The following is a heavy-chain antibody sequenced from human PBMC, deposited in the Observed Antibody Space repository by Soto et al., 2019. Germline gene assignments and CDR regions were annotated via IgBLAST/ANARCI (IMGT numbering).Heavy chain of an antibody. Sequence: QLQLQESGPGLVKPSETLSLTCTVSGGSISSSSYYWGWIRQPPGMGLEWIGSIYYSGSTYYNPALKSRATITVETSKNQFSLQLTSVNAGETAVYYRARHHPPIDRYYDFWSGYYKGQRFDPWGQGTLVTVSS. CDR2: IYYSGST. CDR3: ARHHPPIDRYYDFWSGYYKGQRFDP. CDR1: GGSISSSSYY. V-gene: IGHV4-39*01. D-gene: IGHD3-3*01. J-gene: IGHJ5*02.